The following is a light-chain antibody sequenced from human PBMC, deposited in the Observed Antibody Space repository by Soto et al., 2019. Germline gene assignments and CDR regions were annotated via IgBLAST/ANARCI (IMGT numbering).Light chain of an antibody. V-gene: IGLV2-14*03. CDR1: SSDVGGYNY. Sequence: QSVLTQPASVPGSPGQSITISCTGTSSDVGGYNYVSWYQHHPGKAPKLMIYDVTNRPSGVSNRFSGSKSGNTASLTISGVQSEDEASYYCSSYTTTSTVVFGGGTKVTVL. CDR2: DVT. CDR3: SSYTTTSTVV. J-gene: IGLJ2*01.